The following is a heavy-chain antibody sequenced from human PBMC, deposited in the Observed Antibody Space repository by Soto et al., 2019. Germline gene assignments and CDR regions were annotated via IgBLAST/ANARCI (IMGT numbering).Heavy chain of an antibody. CDR3: AGIYSGSPGGTLRY. D-gene: IGHD1-26*01. J-gene: IGHJ4*02. Sequence: QVQLQESGPGLVKPSRTLSLTCTVSGGSISSGGYYWSWIRQHPGKGLEWIGYIYYSGSTYYNPSLKSRVTIXVXTXXNQFSLKLSSVTAADTAVYYCAGIYSGSPGGTLRYWGQGTLVTVSS. CDR1: GGSISSGGYY. V-gene: IGHV4-31*03. CDR2: IYYSGST.